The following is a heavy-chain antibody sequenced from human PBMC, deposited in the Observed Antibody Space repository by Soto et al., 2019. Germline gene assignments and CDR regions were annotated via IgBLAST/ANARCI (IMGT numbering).Heavy chain of an antibody. V-gene: IGHV3-33*01. D-gene: IGHD1-26*01. CDR1: GFTFSNYG. Sequence: QVQLVESGGGVVQPGRSLRLSCAASGFTFSNYGIHWVRQAPGKGLECVAVIWPDGNIKHYADSVKGRFTISRDNSKNTLYLQINSLRVEDTAMYYCARVGIVATTQLGWFDPWGQGTLVIVSS. J-gene: IGHJ5*02. CDR3: ARVGIVATTQLGWFDP. CDR2: IWPDGNIK.